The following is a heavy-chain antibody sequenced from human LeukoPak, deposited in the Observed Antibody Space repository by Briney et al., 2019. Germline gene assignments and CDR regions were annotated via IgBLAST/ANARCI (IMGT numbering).Heavy chain of an antibody. Sequence: GGSLRLSCAASGFTFSGSAIHWVRQASGKGLEWVGRIGSKTNNYATAYAASVKGRFTISRDDSKNTAYLQMNSLKTEDTAVYYCTRHAHSYDSSGSSVDFWGQGTLVTVSS. CDR3: TRHAHSYDSSGSSVDF. CDR1: GFTFSGSA. J-gene: IGHJ4*02. D-gene: IGHD3-22*01. V-gene: IGHV3-73*01. CDR2: IGSKTNNYAT.